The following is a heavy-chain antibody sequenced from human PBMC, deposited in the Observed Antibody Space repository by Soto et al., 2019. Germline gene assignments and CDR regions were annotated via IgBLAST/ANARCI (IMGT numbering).Heavy chain of an antibody. CDR3: ARWAKVPAAQGGNNWFDP. V-gene: IGHV1-2*04. CDR2: INPNSGGT. J-gene: IGHJ5*02. CDR1: GYTFTGYY. D-gene: IGHD2-2*01. Sequence: ASVKVSCKASGYTFTGYYMHWVRQAPGQGLEWMGWINPNSGGTNYAQKFQGWVTMTRDTSISTAYMELSRLRSDDTAVYYCARWAKVPAAQGGNNWFDPWGQGTLVTVSS.